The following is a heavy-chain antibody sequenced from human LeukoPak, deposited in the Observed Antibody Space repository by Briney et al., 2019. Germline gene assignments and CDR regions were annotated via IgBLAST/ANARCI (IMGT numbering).Heavy chain of an antibody. D-gene: IGHD6-19*01. V-gene: IGHV3-7*01. CDR2: IKQGGSGK. CDR3: ARAVEGQWLVPEGYDY. Sequence: GGSLRLSCAAPGFTFSSYWMSWVRQAPGKGLEWVANIKQGGSGKYYVDSVKGRFTISRDNAKNSLYLQMNSLRAEDTAVYYCARAVEGQWLVPEGYDYWGQGTLVTVSS. CDR1: GFTFSSYW. J-gene: IGHJ4*02.